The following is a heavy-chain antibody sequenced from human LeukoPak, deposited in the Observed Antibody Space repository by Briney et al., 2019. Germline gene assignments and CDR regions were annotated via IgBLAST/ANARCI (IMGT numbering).Heavy chain of an antibody. Sequence: YADSVKGRFTISRDNSKNTLYLQMNSLRAEDTAVYYCATLGFSLYYGMDVWGQGTTVTVSS. J-gene: IGHJ6*02. CDR3: ATLGFSLYYGMDV. V-gene: IGHV3-66*04. D-gene: IGHD3-10*01.